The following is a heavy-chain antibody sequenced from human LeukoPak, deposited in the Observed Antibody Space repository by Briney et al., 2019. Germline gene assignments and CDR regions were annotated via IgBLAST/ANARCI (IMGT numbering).Heavy chain of an antibody. D-gene: IGHD3-22*01. V-gene: IGHV4-59*01. CDR1: GGSISCDY. CDR3: ARLSGYSSGHYYSDY. Sequence: PSETLFLTCTVSGGSISCDYWSWIRQPPGKGLEWIGYIYYRGSTNYNPSLKSRVTISVDTSKNQFSLKLSSVTAADTAVYYCARLSGYSSGHYYSDYWGQGTLVTVSS. CDR2: IYYRGST. J-gene: IGHJ4*02.